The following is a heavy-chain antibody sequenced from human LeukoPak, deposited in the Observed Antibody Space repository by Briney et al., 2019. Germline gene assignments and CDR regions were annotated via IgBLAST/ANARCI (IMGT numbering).Heavy chain of an antibody. Sequence: GESLKISCKGSGYSFTSYWISWVRQMPGKGLEWMGIIYPGDSDTRYSPSFQGQVTISADKSISTAYLQWSSLKASDTAMYYCARQSKHYDILTGQIQEGFAFDIWGQGTMVTVSS. V-gene: IGHV5-51*01. J-gene: IGHJ3*02. CDR2: IYPGDSDT. D-gene: IGHD3-9*01. CDR1: GYSFTSYW. CDR3: ARQSKHYDILTGQIQEGFAFDI.